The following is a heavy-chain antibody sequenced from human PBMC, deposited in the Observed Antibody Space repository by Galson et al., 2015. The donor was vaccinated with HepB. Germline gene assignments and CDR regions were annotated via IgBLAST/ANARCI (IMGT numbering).Heavy chain of an antibody. D-gene: IGHD6-13*01. CDR1: GFTFSSYG. J-gene: IGHJ5*02. Sequence: SLRLSCAASGFTFSSYGMHWVRQAPGKGPEWVAFIRYDGSNKYYADSVKGRFTISRDNSKNTLYLQMNSLRAEDTAVYYCAKEEGRRAAADLGSWGQGTLVTVSS. CDR2: IRYDGSNK. V-gene: IGHV3-30*02. CDR3: AKEEGRRAAADLGS.